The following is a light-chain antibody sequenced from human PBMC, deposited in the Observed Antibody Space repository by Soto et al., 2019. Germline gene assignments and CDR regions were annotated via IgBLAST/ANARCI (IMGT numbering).Light chain of an antibody. V-gene: IGLV2-14*01. CDR1: SSDVGGHNY. J-gene: IGLJ2*01. Sequence: QSVLTQPASVSGSPGQSITISCTGTSSDVGGHNYVSWYQQYPGKAPKVMIYEVTNRPSGVSNRFSGSKSGNTASLTISGLQAEDEADYYCSSYTSSNTLVFSGGTKLTVL. CDR2: EVT. CDR3: SSYTSSNTLV.